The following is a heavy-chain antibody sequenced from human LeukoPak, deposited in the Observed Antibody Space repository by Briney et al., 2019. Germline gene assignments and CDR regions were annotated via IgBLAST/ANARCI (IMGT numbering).Heavy chain of an antibody. CDR1: GFTFSTSW. D-gene: IGHD6-13*01. Sequence: GGSLSLSCAASGFTFSTSWMIWVRQAPGKGLEWVANIKQDGNEKYYVDSVKGRFTISRDNAKNSLFLQMNSLRVEDTAMYYCARGSYSRGGSFDYWGQGTPVTVSS. CDR3: ARGSYSRGGSFDY. V-gene: IGHV3-7*01. J-gene: IGHJ4*02. CDR2: IKQDGNEK.